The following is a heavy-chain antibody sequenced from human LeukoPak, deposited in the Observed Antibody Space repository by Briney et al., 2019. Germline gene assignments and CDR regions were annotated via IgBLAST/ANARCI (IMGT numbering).Heavy chain of an antibody. V-gene: IGHV4-4*07. CDR3: ARDCRQWLAQGWFDP. Sequence: SETLSLTCAVYGGSFTNYYWSWIRQPAGKGLEWIGRIYTSGSTNYNPSLKSRVTMSVDTSKNQFSLKLSSVTAADTAVYYCARDCRQWLAQGWFDPWGQGTLVTVSS. CDR1: GGSFTNYY. J-gene: IGHJ5*02. CDR2: IYTSGST. D-gene: IGHD6-19*01.